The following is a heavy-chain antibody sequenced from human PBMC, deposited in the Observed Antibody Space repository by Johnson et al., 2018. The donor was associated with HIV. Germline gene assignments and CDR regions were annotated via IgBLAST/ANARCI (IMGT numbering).Heavy chain of an antibody. CDR3: ARRGITIVADAFDI. V-gene: IGHV3-33*03. D-gene: IGHD3-10*01. CDR2: IWYDGSNK. Sequence: QVQLVESGGGVVQPGRSLRLSCAASGFTFSSYGMHWVRQAPGKGLEWVAVIWYDGSNKFYADSVKGRFTISRDNAKKLLYLQMYSLRAEDTAFYYCARRGITIVADAFDIWGQGTMVTVSS. CDR1: GFTFSSYG. J-gene: IGHJ3*02.